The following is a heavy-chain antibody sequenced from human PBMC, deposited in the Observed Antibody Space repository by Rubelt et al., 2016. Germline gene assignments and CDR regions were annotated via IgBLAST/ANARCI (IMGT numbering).Heavy chain of an antibody. V-gene: IGHV5-51*01. CDR3: SRLMGYSTIDY. CDR1: GYRFTNYW. D-gene: IGHD5-12*01. Sequence: EVQLVQSGAEVKKPGESLKISCKGSGYRFTNYWLGWVRQMPGKGLEWMGIIHPGDPATRYSPAVQGQVTISADKSINTAYLQWSSLKASDTAIYYCSRLMGYSTIDYWGQGTLVTVSS. J-gene: IGHJ4*02. CDR2: IHPGDPAT.